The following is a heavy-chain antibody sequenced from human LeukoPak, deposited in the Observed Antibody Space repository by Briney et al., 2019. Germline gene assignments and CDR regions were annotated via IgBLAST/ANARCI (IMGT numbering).Heavy chain of an antibody. V-gene: IGHV4-34*01. CDR2: INHSGST. J-gene: IGHJ3*02. CDR3: ARQGLRWYPRGAFDI. Sequence: SETLSLTCAVYGGSFSGYYWSWIRQPPGKGLEWIGEINHSGSTNYNPSLKSRVTISVDTSKTQFSLKLSSVTAADTAVYYCARQGLRWYPRGAFDIWGQGTMVTVSS. D-gene: IGHD4-23*01. CDR1: GGSFSGYY.